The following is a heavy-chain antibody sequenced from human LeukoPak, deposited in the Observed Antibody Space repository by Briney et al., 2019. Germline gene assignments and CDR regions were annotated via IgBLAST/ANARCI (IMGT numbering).Heavy chain of an antibody. V-gene: IGHV3-74*01. CDR2: INSDGSST. D-gene: IGHD3-10*01. CDR1: GFTFSSYW. J-gene: IGHJ4*02. CDR3: ARSGGDSNVLLWFGEQYYFDY. Sequence: EGSLRLSCAASGFTFSSYWMHWVRQAPGKGLVLVSRINSDGSSTSYADSVKGRFTISRDNAKNTLYLQMNSLRAEDTAVYYCARSGGDSNVLLWFGEQYYFDYWGQGTLVTVSS.